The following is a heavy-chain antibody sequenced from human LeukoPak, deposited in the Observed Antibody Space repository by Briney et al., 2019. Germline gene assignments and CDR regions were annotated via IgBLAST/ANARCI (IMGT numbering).Heavy chain of an antibody. CDR1: GGSISSYY. V-gene: IGHV4-59*12. Sequence: SETLSLTCTVSGGSISSYYWSWIRQPPGKGLEWIGYIYYSGSTNYNPSLKSRVTISVDTSKNQFSLKLSSVTAADTAVYYCARVGSAGYFDYWGQGTLVTVSS. CDR3: ARVGSAGYFDY. D-gene: IGHD6-13*01. CDR2: IYYSGST. J-gene: IGHJ4*02.